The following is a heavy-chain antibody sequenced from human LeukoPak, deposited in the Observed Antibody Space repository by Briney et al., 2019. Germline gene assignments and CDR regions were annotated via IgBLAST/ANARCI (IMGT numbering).Heavy chain of an antibody. D-gene: IGHD5-18*01. CDR3: ARDRAMVVGSSWYYDY. V-gene: IGHV3-33*08. CDR1: EFTFSSYG. Sequence: GRSLRLSCAASEFTFSSYGMHWVRQAPGKGLEWVSLIWYDGSNKYYADSVKGRFTISRDNSKNTLNLQMNSLRAEDTALYYCARDRAMVVGSSWYYDYWGQGTLVTVSS. J-gene: IGHJ4*02. CDR2: IWYDGSNK.